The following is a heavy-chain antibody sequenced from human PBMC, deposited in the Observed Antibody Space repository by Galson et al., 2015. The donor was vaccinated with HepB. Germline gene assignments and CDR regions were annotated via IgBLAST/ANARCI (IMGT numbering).Heavy chain of an antibody. Sequence: CAISGDSVSSNSAAWNWIRQSPSRGLEWLGRAYYRSKWYKDYAISVKSRISINPDTSKNQLSLQLKSVTPEDTAVYFCARAPGREESASDTDAFDLGGQGTMVTASS. J-gene: IGHJ3*01. D-gene: IGHD1-14*01. V-gene: IGHV6-1*01. CDR3: ARAPGREESASDTDAFDL. CDR1: GDSVSSNSAA. CDR2: AYYRSKWYK.